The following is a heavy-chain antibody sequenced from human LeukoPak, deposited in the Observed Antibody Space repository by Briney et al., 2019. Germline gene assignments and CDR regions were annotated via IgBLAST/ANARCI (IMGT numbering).Heavy chain of an antibody. Sequence: GASVKVSCKASGGTFSSYAISWVRQAPGQGLEWMGRIIPILGIANYAQKFQGRVTITADKSTSTAYMELSSLRSEDTAVYYCAGGYSGPGSYYESHFDYWGQGTLVTVSS. CDR3: AGGYSGPGSYYESHFDY. CDR1: GGTFSSYA. D-gene: IGHD3-10*01. V-gene: IGHV1-69*04. CDR2: IIPILGIA. J-gene: IGHJ4*02.